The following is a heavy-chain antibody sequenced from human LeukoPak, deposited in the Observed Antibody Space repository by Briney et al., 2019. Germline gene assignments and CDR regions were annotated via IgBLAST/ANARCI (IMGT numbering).Heavy chain of an antibody. J-gene: IGHJ4*02. V-gene: IGHV3-23*01. CDR1: GFPFSSYG. CDR3: ARGPDYDILADYFDY. Sequence: GGTLRLSCAASGFPFSSYGMSWARQAPGKGLEWVSAISGSGGSTYYADSVKGRFTISRDNSKNTLFLQMNSLRPEDTAVYYCARGPDYDILADYFDYWGQGTLVTVSS. CDR2: ISGSGGST. D-gene: IGHD3-9*01.